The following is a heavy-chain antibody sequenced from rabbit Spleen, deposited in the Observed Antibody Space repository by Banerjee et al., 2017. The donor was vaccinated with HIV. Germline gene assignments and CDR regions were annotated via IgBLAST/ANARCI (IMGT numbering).Heavy chain of an antibody. CDR3: ARGIYSRVTDYPYYFNL. Sequence: QEQLVESGGGLVQPEGSLTLTCTASGFSFSTSYYMCWVRQAPGKGLEWITCIWGGSSGSTYYASWAKGRFTISKTSSTTVTLQMTSLTAADTATYFCARGIYSRVTDYPYYFNLWGPGTLVTVS. J-gene: IGHJ4*01. CDR1: GFSFSTSYY. V-gene: IGHV1S45*01. CDR2: IWGGSSGST. D-gene: IGHD1-1*01.